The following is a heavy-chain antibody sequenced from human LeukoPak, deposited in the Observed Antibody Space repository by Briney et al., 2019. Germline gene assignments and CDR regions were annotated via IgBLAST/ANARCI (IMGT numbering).Heavy chain of an antibody. CDR1: GVTFGTYG. D-gene: IGHD4/OR15-4a*01. CDR3: AKVLPLTFYYMDV. V-gene: IGHV3-30*02. J-gene: IGHJ6*03. CDR2: IRFDGGDK. Sequence: PGGSLGLSCVASGVTFGTYGLHWVRQAPGKGLEWVAFIRFDGGDKSYADSVKGRFTISRDNSKNTLYLQMNSLRVEDTAIYYCAKVLPLTFYYMDVWGKGTTVTVSS.